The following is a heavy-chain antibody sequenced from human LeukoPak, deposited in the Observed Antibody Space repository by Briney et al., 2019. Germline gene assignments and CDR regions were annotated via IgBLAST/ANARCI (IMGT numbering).Heavy chain of an antibody. Sequence: GGSLRLSCAASGCTFTSHAMTWVRQAPGRGLEWVSTISNGGGYTYYADSVKGRFTLSRDNSKNALYLQMNSLRAEDTAVYYCAKALSGSGWYYFDYWGQGILVTVSS. CDR1: GCTFTSHA. D-gene: IGHD6-19*01. V-gene: IGHV3-23*01. CDR3: AKALSGSGWYYFDY. J-gene: IGHJ4*02. CDR2: ISNGGGYT.